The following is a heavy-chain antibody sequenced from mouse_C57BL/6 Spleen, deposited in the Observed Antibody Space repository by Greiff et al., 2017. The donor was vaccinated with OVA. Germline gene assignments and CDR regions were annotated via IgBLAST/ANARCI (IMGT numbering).Heavy chain of an antibody. J-gene: IGHJ2*01. CDR3: ARGDYYGYFDY. Sequence: QVQLKQPGAELVKPGASVKLSCKASGYTFTSYWMHWVKQRPGQGLEWIGMIHPNSGSTNYNEKFKSKATLTVDKSSSTAYMQLSSLTSEDSAVYYCARGDYYGYFDYWGQGTTLTVSS. V-gene: IGHV1-64*01. CDR2: IHPNSGST. CDR1: GYTFTSYW. D-gene: IGHD1-1*01.